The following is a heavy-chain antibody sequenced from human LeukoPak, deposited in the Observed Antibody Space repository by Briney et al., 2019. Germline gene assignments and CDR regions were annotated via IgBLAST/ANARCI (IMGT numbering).Heavy chain of an antibody. D-gene: IGHD5-18*01. V-gene: IGHV3-7*03. J-gene: IGHJ5*02. Sequence: GGSLRLSCVASGLTVSNHWMSWVRQAPGKGLEWVANIREERGQEYYVDSVKGRFTISKNSAKNSLYLQMNALRVEDTAMYYCASLDTAKQPLANHWGQGTLVTVSS. CDR2: IREERGQE. CDR1: GLTVSNHW. CDR3: ASLDTAKQPLANH.